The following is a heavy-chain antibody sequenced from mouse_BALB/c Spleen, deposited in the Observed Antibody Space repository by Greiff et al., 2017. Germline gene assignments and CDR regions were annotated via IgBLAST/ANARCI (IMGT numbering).Heavy chain of an antibody. CDR1: GFTFSDYY. V-gene: IGHV5-4*02. CDR2: ISDGGSYT. J-gene: IGHJ1*01. D-gene: IGHD2-14*01. Sequence: EVKLVESGGGLVKPGGSLKLSCAASGFTFSDYYMYWVRQTPEKRLEWVATISDGGSYTYYPDSVKGRFTISRDNAKNNLYLQMSSLKSEDTAMYYCARAYYRYWYFDVWGAGTTVTVSS. CDR3: ARAYYRYWYFDV.